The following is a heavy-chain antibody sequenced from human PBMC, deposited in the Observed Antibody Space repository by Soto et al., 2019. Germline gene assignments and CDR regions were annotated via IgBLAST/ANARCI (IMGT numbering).Heavy chain of an antibody. CDR2: ISSSSSYT. CDR1: GFTFSDYY. Sequence: PGGSLRLSCAASGFTFSDYYMSWIRQAPGKGLEWVSYISSSSSYTNYADSVKGRFTISRDNAKNSLYLQMNSLRAEDTAVYYCARSGLVALDGVPTNFWWSDGMDVWGQGTTVTVSS. CDR3: ARSGLVALDGVPTNFWWSDGMDV. J-gene: IGHJ6*02. D-gene: IGHD2-8*02. V-gene: IGHV3-11*06.